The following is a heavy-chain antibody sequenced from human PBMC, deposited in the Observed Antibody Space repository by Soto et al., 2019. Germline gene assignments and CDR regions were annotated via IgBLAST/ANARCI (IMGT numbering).Heavy chain of an antibody. CDR3: AGGGVRGVITRTRDYYGMDV. Sequence: LKISCKGSGYNFTSYWIGWVRQMPGKGLECMGIIYPGASATRYSPSFQGQVTISADKSISTAYLQWSSLKASDTAMYYCAGGGVRGVITRTRDYYGMDVWGQGTTVTVSS. J-gene: IGHJ6*02. V-gene: IGHV5-51*01. CDR2: IYPGASAT. CDR1: GYNFTSYW. D-gene: IGHD3-10*01.